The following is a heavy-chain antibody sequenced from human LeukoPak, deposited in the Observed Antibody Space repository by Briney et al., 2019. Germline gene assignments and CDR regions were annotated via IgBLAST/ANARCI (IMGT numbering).Heavy chain of an antibody. CDR3: AKDFDGGTFDY. D-gene: IGHD4-23*01. Sequence: PGGSLRHSCAASGFTFSSYGMHWVRQAPGKGLEWVAVISYDGSKIYFADSVKGRFTISRDNSKNTLDLQMNSLRAEDTAIYYCAKDFDGGTFDYWGQGTLVTVSS. V-gene: IGHV3-30*18. J-gene: IGHJ4*02. CDR2: ISYDGSKI. CDR1: GFTFSSYG.